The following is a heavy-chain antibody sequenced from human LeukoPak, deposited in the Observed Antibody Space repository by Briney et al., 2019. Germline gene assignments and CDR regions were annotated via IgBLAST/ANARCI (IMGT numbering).Heavy chain of an antibody. J-gene: IGHJ3*02. Sequence: PGGSLRLSCAASGFTFSSYGMHWVRQAPGKGLEWVAFIRYDGSNKYYADSVKGRFTISRDNSKNTLYLQMNSLRAEDTAVYYCAREIAVSLKDAFDIWGQGTMVTVSS. CDR1: GFTFSSYG. CDR2: IRYDGSNK. D-gene: IGHD6-19*01. V-gene: IGHV3-30*02. CDR3: AREIAVSLKDAFDI.